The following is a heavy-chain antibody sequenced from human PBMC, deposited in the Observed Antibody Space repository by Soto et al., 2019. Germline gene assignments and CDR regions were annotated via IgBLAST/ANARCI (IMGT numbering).Heavy chain of an antibody. D-gene: IGHD3-22*01. CDR1: GYTFTSYY. J-gene: IGHJ6*02. CDR2: INPSGGSA. V-gene: IGHV1-46*01. Sequence: ASVKVSCKASGYTFTSYYMHWVRQAPGQGLEWMGIINPSGGSASYAQKFQGRVTMTRDTSTSTVYMELSSLRSEDTAVYYCARVLSSGVDYYGMDVWGQGTTVTVYS. CDR3: ARVLSSGVDYYGMDV.